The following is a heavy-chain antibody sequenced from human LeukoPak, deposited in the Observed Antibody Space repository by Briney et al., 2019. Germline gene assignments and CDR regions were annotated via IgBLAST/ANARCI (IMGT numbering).Heavy chain of an antibody. D-gene: IGHD4-11*01. J-gene: IGHJ6*03. CDR3: ASEGGSNGYYYMDV. V-gene: IGHV3-11*04. Sequence: PGGSLRLSCAASGFTVSSNYMSWIRQAPGKGLEWVSYISSSGSTIYYADSVKGRFTISRDNAKNSLYLQMNSLRAEDTAVYYCASEGGSNGYYYMDVWGKGTTVTVSS. CDR2: ISSSGSTI. CDR1: GFTVSSNY.